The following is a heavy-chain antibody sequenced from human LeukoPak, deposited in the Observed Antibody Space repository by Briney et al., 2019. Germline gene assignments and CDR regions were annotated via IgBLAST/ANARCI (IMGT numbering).Heavy chain of an antibody. V-gene: IGHV1-69*05. CDR2: IIPIFGTA. D-gene: IGHD2-15*01. Sequence: SVKVSCKASGGTFSSYAISWVRQAPGQGLEWMGRIIPIFGTANYAQKFQGRVTITTDESTSTAYMELSSLGSEDTAVYYCARDRRCSGGSCPVGFDPWGQGTLVTVSS. CDR3: ARDRRCSGGSCPVGFDP. J-gene: IGHJ5*02. CDR1: GGTFSSYA.